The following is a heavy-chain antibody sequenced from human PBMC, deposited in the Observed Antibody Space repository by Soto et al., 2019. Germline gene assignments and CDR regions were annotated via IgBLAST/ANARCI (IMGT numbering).Heavy chain of an antibody. J-gene: IGHJ2*01. CDR1: GFTFSSYG. Sequence: QAQLVESGGGVVQPGRSLRLSCAASGFTFSSYGMHWVRQAPGKGLEWVAVIWSDGSNKYYGDSVKGRFTISRDNSKNTLYLQMDSLRAEDTAVYYCARTYTVRYFDLWGRGTLVTVSS. V-gene: IGHV3-33*01. CDR3: ARTYTVRYFDL. CDR2: IWSDGSNK.